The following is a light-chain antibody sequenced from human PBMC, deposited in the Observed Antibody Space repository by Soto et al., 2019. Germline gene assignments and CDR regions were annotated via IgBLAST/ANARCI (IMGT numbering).Light chain of an antibody. CDR2: GAS. Sequence: EIVMTQSPATLSVSPGERATLSCRASQSVSSNLAWYQQKPGQAPRLLIYGASTRATGIPARFSGSGSGTEFTLTISRLQSEDFAFYYCQQYNTWPFTVGPGTKVDIK. J-gene: IGKJ3*01. CDR3: QQYNTWPFT. V-gene: IGKV3-15*01. CDR1: QSVSSN.